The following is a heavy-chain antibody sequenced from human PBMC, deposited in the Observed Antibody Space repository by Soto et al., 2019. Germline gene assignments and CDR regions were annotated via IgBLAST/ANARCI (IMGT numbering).Heavy chain of an antibody. CDR2: ISYDGSNK. J-gene: IGHJ4*02. V-gene: IGHV3-30*18. Sequence: GWSLRLSCAASGFSFSSYGMHLVRQAPGKGLEWVAVISYDGSNKYYADSGKGRFTISRDNSNNMLYLQMNSLRAEDTALYYCAKDPRGFCSGGSCYSYYFDYWGQGTLVTAS. CDR1: GFSFSSYG. CDR3: AKDPRGFCSGGSCYSYYFDY. D-gene: IGHD2-15*01.